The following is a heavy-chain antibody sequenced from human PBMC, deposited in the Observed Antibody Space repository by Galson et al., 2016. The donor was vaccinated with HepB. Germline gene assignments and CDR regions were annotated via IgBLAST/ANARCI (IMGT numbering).Heavy chain of an antibody. Sequence: SLRLSCAASGFTFSSYAMSWVRQAPGKGLEWVSTISGGVGSTYYADSVKGWFTISRDNSKNTLYLRMSSLRAEDTAIYYCAKGAVRRSDFWGQGTLVTVSS. CDR1: GFTFSSYA. J-gene: IGHJ4*02. V-gene: IGHV3-23*01. CDR2: ISGGVGST. CDR3: AKGAVRRSDF.